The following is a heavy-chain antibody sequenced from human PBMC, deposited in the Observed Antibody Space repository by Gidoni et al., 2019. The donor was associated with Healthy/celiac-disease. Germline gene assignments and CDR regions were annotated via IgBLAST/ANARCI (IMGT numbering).Heavy chain of an antibody. V-gene: IGHV4-61*02. J-gene: IGHJ4*02. Sequence: QVQLQESGPGLVKPSQTLSLTCTVSGGSISSGSYYWSWIRQPAGKGLEWIGRIYTSGSTNYTPSLKSRVTMSVDTSKNQFSLKLSSVTAADTAVYYCARDRNLRFLDNWGQGTLVTVSS. CDR3: ARDRNLRFLDN. CDR2: IYTSGST. CDR1: GGSISSGSYY. D-gene: IGHD3-3*01.